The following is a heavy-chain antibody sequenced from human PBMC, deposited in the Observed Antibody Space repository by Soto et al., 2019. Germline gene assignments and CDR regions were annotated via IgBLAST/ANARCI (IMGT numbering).Heavy chain of an antibody. CDR2: ISYDGSNK. D-gene: IGHD2-2*01. Sequence: HEQLVESGGGVVQPGRSLRLSCAASAFTFSTYAMHWVRQAPGKGLEWVAVISYDGSNKYFADSVKGRFTISRDNSKNALYLQMSSLRAEDTAVYYCARSSHQLRYGRDVWGQGTTVTVSS. J-gene: IGHJ6*02. CDR1: AFTFSTYA. CDR3: ARSSHQLRYGRDV. V-gene: IGHV3-30-3*01.